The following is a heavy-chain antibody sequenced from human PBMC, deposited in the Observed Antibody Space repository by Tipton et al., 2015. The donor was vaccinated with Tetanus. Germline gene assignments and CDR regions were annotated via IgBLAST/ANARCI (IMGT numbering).Heavy chain of an antibody. CDR3: AADIATGANRWFDP. CDR1: GGSISSSVYY. Sequence: TLSLTCTVSGGSISSSVYYWGWIRQPAGKGLEWIGRIYRSGSTYWNPSLKSRVTMSVDTSKNQFSLKLSSVTAADTAVYYCAADIATGANRWFDPWGQGTLVTVSS. J-gene: IGHJ5*02. V-gene: IGHV4-61*02. CDR2: IYRSGST. D-gene: IGHD4/OR15-4a*01.